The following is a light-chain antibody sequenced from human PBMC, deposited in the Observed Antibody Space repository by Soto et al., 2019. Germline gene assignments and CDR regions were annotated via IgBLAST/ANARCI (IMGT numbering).Light chain of an antibody. CDR1: QSISIW. CDR2: AAT. Sequence: DIQMTQSPSTLSASVGDRVTITCRASQSISIWLAWYQQKPGKAPKLLIYAATTLQSGVPSRFSGSGSGTDFTLTISCLQSEDFATYYCQQYYSYITFGQGTRLEIK. CDR3: QQYYSYIT. V-gene: IGKV1-5*01. J-gene: IGKJ5*01.